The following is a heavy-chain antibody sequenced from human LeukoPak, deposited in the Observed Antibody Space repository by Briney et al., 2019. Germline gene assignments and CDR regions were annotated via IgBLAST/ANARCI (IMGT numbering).Heavy chain of an antibody. CDR3: AKDKYSGSYYGNYFDY. Sequence: PGGSLRLSCAASGFTFSSYGMHWVRQAPGKGLEWVAFIRYDGSNKYYADSVKGRFTISRDNSKNTLYLQMNSLRAEDTAVYYCAKDKYSGSYYGNYFDYWGQGTLVTVSS. D-gene: IGHD1-26*01. CDR2: IRYDGSNK. CDR1: GFTFSSYG. J-gene: IGHJ4*02. V-gene: IGHV3-30*02.